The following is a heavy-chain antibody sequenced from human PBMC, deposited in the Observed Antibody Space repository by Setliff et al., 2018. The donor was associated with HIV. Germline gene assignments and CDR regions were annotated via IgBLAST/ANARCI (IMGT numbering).Heavy chain of an antibody. J-gene: IGHJ4*02. D-gene: IGHD5-12*01. V-gene: IGHV1-69*06. CDR3: ARLATILGGAFDY. CDR2: IIPIFGTA. Sequence: SVKVSCKASGGTFSSYAISWVRQAPGQGLEWMGGIIPIFGTANYAQKFQGRVTITADKSTTTAYMELSSLTSEDTAMYYCARLATILGGAFDYWGQGTLVTVSS. CDR1: GGTFSSYA.